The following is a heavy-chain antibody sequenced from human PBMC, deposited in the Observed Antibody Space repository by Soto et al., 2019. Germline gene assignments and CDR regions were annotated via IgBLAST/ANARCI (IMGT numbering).Heavy chain of an antibody. CDR1: GYDFTNYW. Sequence: EVQMVQSGAEVKKPGESLKISCKGSGYDFTNYWIAWVRQMPGKGLEWMGIIYPFDSDTRYSPSFRGQVTMSADKSITTAYLQWNSLKASDTAMYYCARGLTTAYDQWGYWGQGTLVTVSS. D-gene: IGHD4-17*01. CDR3: ARGLTTAYDQWGY. CDR2: IYPFDSDT. V-gene: IGHV5-51*03. J-gene: IGHJ4*02.